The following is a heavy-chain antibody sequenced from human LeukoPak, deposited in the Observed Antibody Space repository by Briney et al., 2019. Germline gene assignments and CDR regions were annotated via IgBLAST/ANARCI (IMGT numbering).Heavy chain of an antibody. CDR1: GFSLSTSGMC. CDR2: IDWDDDK. D-gene: IGHD4-17*01. J-gene: IGHJ6*02. CDR3: ARITTAQKENYYYYGMDV. V-gene: IGHV2-70*01. Sequence: SGPTLVNPTQTLTLTCTFSGFSLSTSGMCVSWIRQPPGKALEWLALIDWDDDKYYSTSLKTRLTISKDTSKNQVVLTMTNMDPVDTAMYYCARITTAQKENYYYYGMDVWGQGTTVTVSS.